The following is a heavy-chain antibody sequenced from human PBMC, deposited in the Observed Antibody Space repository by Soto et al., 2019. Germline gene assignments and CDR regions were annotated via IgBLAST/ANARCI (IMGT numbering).Heavy chain of an antibody. CDR3: ANPAFGHDFWSTIGYYYYMDV. J-gene: IGHJ6*03. D-gene: IGHD3-3*01. CDR2: ISGSGGST. Sequence: QPGGSLRLSCPASGFTFRSYAMSWVRQAPGKGLEWVSAISGSGGSTYYADSVKGRFTISRDNSKNTLYLQMNSLRAEDTAVYYCANPAFGHDFWSTIGYYYYMDVLGKGTTVTVSS. CDR1: GFTFRSYA. V-gene: IGHV3-23*01.